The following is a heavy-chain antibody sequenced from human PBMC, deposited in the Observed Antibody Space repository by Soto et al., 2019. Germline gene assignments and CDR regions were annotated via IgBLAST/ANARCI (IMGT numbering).Heavy chain of an antibody. Sequence: PGGSLRLSCAASGFNFNNYAMSCVRQAPGKGLEWVSHIGANGDITYYADSVKGRFTISRENSKKTVYMQMESLRAEDTAVYYRTGATYSEYWGQGTMVTVSS. CDR1: GFNFNNYA. CDR2: IGANGDIT. D-gene: IGHD2-15*01. J-gene: IGHJ4*02. CDR3: TGATYSEY. V-gene: IGHV3-23*01.